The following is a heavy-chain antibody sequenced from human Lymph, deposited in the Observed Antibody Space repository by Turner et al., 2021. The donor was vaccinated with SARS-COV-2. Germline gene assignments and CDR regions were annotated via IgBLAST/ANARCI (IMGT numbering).Heavy chain of an antibody. CDR1: GGSMNSNY. J-gene: IGHJ5*02. D-gene: IGHD2-21*02. CDR2: IYYRGST. CDR3: ARETVNNWVDP. V-gene: IGHV4-59*01. Sequence: QVQLQESGPRLAKPSYTLSLNCTVSGGSMNSNYWSWIRQPPGKRLEWIGYIYYRGSTNYNPSLKSRVTISVDTSKNQFSLKLTSVTAADTAIYYCARETVNNWVDPWGQGILVTVSS.